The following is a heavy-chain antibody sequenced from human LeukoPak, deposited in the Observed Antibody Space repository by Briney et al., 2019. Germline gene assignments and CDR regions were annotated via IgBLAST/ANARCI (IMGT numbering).Heavy chain of an antibody. CDR1: GFTFSSYG. Sequence: PGGSLRLSCAASGFTFSSYGMHWVRQAPGKGLEWVAFIRYDGSNKYYADSVKGRFTISRDNSKHTLYLQMNSLRAEDTAVYYCAKDFSKITRRYFDYWGQGTLVTVSS. J-gene: IGHJ4*02. D-gene: IGHD2-2*01. V-gene: IGHV3-30*02. CDR2: IRYDGSNK. CDR3: AKDFSKITRRYFDY.